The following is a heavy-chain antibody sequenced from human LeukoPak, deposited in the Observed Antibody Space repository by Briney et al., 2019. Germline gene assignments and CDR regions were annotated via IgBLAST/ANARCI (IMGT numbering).Heavy chain of an antibody. CDR2: INSDGSGT. V-gene: IGHV3-74*01. D-gene: IGHD3-22*01. CDR3: ARPPAYDSRNYYFAY. J-gene: IGHJ4*02. CDR1: GFTFSTYW. Sequence: PGRSLRLSYAASGFTFSTYWMHWVRHVPGKGLVWVSHINSDGSGTSYADSVKGRFHISRHNAKHTLYWQVNRLRVEDTALYFCARPPAYDSRNYYFAYWGQGILVTVSS.